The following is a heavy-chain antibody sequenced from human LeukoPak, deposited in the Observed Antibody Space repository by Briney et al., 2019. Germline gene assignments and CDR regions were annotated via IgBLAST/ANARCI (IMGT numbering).Heavy chain of an antibody. CDR3: ARDPGDHDY. J-gene: IGHJ4*02. V-gene: IGHV3-21*01. CDR2: ITTGNDK. CDR1: GFTFSGYS. Sequence: GGSLRLSCAASGFTFSGYSMNWVRQAPGKGLGWVSSITTGNDKFYADSVKGRFTISRDDAKNSLYLQMNSLRVEDTALYYCARDPGDHDYWGQGNLVTVSS. D-gene: IGHD3-10*01.